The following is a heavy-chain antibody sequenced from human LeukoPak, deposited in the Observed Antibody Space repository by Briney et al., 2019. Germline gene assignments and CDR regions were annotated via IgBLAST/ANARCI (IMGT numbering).Heavy chain of an antibody. D-gene: IGHD3-22*01. V-gene: IGHV4-39*07. J-gene: IGHJ4*02. Sequence: PSETLSLTCTVSGASISTSRSYGAWVRQPPGKELEWIASVPYTGDAYYNPSLKSRVTISVDTSKNQFSLKLSSVTAADTAVYYCATYYSDSSAYVHYLDSWGRGTLVTVSS. CDR1: GASISTSRSY. CDR3: ATYYSDSSAYVHYLDS. CDR2: VPYTGDA.